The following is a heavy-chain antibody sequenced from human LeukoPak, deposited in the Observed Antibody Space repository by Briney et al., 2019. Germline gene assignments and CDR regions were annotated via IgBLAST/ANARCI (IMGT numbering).Heavy chain of an antibody. Sequence: PSETLSLTCTVSGGSIRSSYYYWGWIRQPPGKGLEWIGSIYDSGSTYYNPSLKSRVTISVDTSKNQFSLKLNSVTAADTAVYYCAIGGPRLAARPRRFDPWGQGTLVTVSS. CDR1: GGSIRSSYYY. J-gene: IGHJ5*02. V-gene: IGHV4-39*01. D-gene: IGHD6-6*01. CDR3: AIGGPRLAARPRRFDP. CDR2: IYDSGST.